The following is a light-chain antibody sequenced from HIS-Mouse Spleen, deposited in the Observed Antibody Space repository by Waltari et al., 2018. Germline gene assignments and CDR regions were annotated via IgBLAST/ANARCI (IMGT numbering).Light chain of an antibody. CDR1: QRVSSY. CDR2: DAS. CDR3: QQRSNWPIT. Sequence: EILLTQSPATLSLSPGERATLPCRASQRVSSYLAWYQQKAGQAPRLLIYDASNRATGIPARFSGSGSGTDFTLTISSLEPEDFAVYYCQQRSNWPITFGQGTRLEIK. V-gene: IGKV3-11*01. J-gene: IGKJ5*01.